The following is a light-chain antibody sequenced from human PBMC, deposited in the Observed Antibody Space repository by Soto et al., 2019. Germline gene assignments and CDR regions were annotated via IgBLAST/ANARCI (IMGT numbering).Light chain of an antibody. CDR3: QQYNRWPRA. Sequence: EIVFTQSPCTLSLTKGERATLSCRASQNIRNNNLNWYQQKPGQAPRLLIYGASVRPIGIPARFSGTGSETEFTLTISSLQSEDFAVYYCQQYNRWPRAFGQGTNVDIK. J-gene: IGKJ1*01. CDR1: QNIRNNN. V-gene: IGKV3-15*01. CDR2: GAS.